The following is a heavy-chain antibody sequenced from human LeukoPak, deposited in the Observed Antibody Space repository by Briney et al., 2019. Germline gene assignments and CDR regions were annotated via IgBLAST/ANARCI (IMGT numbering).Heavy chain of an antibody. D-gene: IGHD6-19*01. J-gene: IGHJ5*02. CDR3: ARGGTTVAGTFWFDP. CDR1: GGSISSSNW. CDR2: IYHTGSS. V-gene: IGHV4-4*02. Sequence: SETLSLTCAVSGGSISSSNWWSWVRQPPGKGLEWIGEIYHTGSSNYNPSLKSRVTISVDKSKNQFSLKLSSVTAAHTAVYYCARGGTTVAGTFWFDPWGQGTLVTVSS.